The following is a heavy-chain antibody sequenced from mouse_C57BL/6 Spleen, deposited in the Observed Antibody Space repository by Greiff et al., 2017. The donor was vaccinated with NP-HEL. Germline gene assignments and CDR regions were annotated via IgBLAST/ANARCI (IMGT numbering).Heavy chain of an antibody. CDR2: IDPSDSYT. D-gene: IGHD2-3*01. CDR3: ARSYDGYSVDY. V-gene: IGHV1-69*01. Sequence: VQLQQPGAELVMPGASVKLSCKASGYTFTSYWMHWVKQRPGQGLEWIGEIDPSDSYTNYNQEFKGKSTLTVDKSSSTAYMQLSSLTSEDSAVYYCARSYDGYSVDYWGQGTTRTVSS. CDR1: GYTFTSYW. J-gene: IGHJ2*01.